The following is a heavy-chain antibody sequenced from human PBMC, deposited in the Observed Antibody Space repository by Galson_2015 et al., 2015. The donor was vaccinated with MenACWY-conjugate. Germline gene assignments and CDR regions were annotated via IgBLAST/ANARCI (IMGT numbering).Heavy chain of an antibody. CDR2: TYYSSKWYN. J-gene: IGHJ4*02. CDR3: AREGSRIWYEIDC. CDR1: GDSVSSNSVA. D-gene: IGHD6-13*01. V-gene: IGHV6-1*01. Sequence: CAISGDSVSSNSVAWNWIRRSPARGLEWLGRTYYSSKWYNDYATSVKSRITIKSDTTKNEFSLHLKSVTPDDTAVYYCAREGSRIWYEIDCWGQGTLVT.